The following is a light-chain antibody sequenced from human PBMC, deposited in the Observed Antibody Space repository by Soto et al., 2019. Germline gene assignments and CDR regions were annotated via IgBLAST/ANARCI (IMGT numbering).Light chain of an antibody. CDR2: DAS. V-gene: IGKV3-11*01. CDR3: QQRSSWPIT. Sequence: TQSPSSLSASVGDRVTLSCRASQSVSTYLAWYQQKPGQAPRLLIYDASNRAIGIPARFSGRGSGTDFTLTISSLEPEDFAIYYCQQRSSWPITFGQGTRLEI. CDR1: QSVSTY. J-gene: IGKJ5*01.